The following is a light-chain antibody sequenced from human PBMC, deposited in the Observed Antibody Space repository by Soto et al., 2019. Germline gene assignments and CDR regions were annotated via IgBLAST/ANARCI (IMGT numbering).Light chain of an antibody. J-gene: IGKJ5*01. CDR2: DSS. CDR1: QSVGIY. Sequence: EIVLTQSPATLSLSPGERATLSCRASQSVGIYLGWYQQRPGQSPRLLIYDSSNRAAGIPARFSVSGPGTDFTLTITGLQYEAFAVYYCEYRNTWPPAFGQGTRLEIK. V-gene: IGKV3-11*01. CDR3: EYRNTWPPA.